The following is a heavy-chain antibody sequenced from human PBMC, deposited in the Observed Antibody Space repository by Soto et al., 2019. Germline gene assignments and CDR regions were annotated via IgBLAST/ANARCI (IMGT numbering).Heavy chain of an antibody. CDR1: GFTFSSYS. D-gene: IGHD4-17*01. J-gene: IGHJ6*02. CDR2: ISSSSSYI. Sequence: GGSLRLSCAASGFTFSSYSMNWVRQAPGKGLERVSSISSSSSYIYYADSVKGRFTISRDNAKNSLYLQMNSLRAEDAAVYYCAKDSYYGDCLNYYSMDVWGQGTTVTVSS. V-gene: IGHV3-21*01. CDR3: AKDSYYGDCLNYYSMDV.